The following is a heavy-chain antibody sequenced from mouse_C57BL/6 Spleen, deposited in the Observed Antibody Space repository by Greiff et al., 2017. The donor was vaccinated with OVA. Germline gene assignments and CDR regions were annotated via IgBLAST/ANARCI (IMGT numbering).Heavy chain of an antibody. D-gene: IGHD1-1*01. Sequence: VQLQQSVAELVRPGASVKLSCTASGFNIKNTYMHWVKQRPEQGLEWIGRIDPANGNTKYAPKFQGKATITADTSSNTAYLQLSSLTSEDTAIYYCARSPYYYGSSYYYAMDYWGQGTSVTVSS. V-gene: IGHV14-3*01. CDR1: GFNIKNTY. CDR3: ARSPYYYGSSYYYAMDY. CDR2: IDPANGNT. J-gene: IGHJ4*01.